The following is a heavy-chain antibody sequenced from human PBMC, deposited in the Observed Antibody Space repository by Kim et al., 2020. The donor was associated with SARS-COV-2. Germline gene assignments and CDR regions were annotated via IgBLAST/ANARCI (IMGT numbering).Heavy chain of an antibody. CDR3: ARAGRRYFEDYDILTGYYMWAYQPDY. D-gene: IGHD3-9*01. CDR2: MNPNSGNT. CDR1: GYTFTSYD. J-gene: IGHJ4*02. Sequence: ASVKVSCKASGYTFTSYDINWVRQATGQGLEWMGWMNPNSGNTGYAQKFQGRVTMTRNTSISTAYMELSSLRSEDTAVYYCARAGRRYFEDYDILTGYYMWAYQPDYWGQGTLVTVSS. V-gene: IGHV1-8*01.